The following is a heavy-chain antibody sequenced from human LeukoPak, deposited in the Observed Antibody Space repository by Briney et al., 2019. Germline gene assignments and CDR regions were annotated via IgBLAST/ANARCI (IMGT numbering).Heavy chain of an antibody. J-gene: IGHJ3*02. V-gene: IGHV4-39*01. CDR1: GGSISSSVYY. Sequence: SETLSLTCTVSGGSISSSVYYWVWIRQPPGMGLEWIATIHYSGISYYNPSLRSRVTISVDTSKNQFSLKLNSVTAADTALYYCARHSDHGGNPSLDTDAFDIWGQGTMVTVSS. CDR2: IHYSGIS. D-gene: IGHD4/OR15-4a*01. CDR3: ARHSDHGGNPSLDTDAFDI.